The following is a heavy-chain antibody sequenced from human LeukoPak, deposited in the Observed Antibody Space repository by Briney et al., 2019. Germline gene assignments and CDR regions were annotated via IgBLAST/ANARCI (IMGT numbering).Heavy chain of an antibody. V-gene: IGHV3-7*01. J-gene: IGHJ5*01. D-gene: IGHD3-3*01. CDR1: GFTFNNYW. CDR2: IKEDSSDK. CDR3: ARESGRFRFDS. Sequence: GTSLRLSCAASGFTFNNYWMNWVRQAPGKGLEWVANIKEDSSDKNYVDSMKGRFTISRDNAKNSLYLQMNSLRAEDTAIYYCARESGRFRFDSWGQGTLVTVSS.